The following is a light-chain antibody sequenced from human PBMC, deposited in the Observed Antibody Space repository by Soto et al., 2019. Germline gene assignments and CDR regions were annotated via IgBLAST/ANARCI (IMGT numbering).Light chain of an antibody. CDR2: DAS. Sequence: DIRMTQSPSSLAACVGDGASMXCRASQSISSRFDWYQQTKGEAPKRLIYDASSLESGVTSRFSGSGYGKEFNITISSLQPDDFATYDCQQYYSYSTFGPGTKVDIK. CDR1: QSISSR. CDR3: QQYYSYST. V-gene: IGKV1-5*01. J-gene: IGKJ3*01.